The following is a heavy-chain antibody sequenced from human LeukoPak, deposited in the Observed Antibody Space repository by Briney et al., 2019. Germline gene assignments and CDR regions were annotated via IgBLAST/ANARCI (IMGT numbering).Heavy chain of an antibody. D-gene: IGHD6-19*01. CDR3: ARRSGIAVAGAFDY. CDR1: GFTFSSYS. J-gene: IGHJ4*02. Sequence: PGGSLRLSCAASGFTFSSYSMHWVRQAPGKGLEWVALILHDGNNQYYADSVKGRFTISRDNSKNTLYLQMNSLRAEDTAVYYCARRSGIAVAGAFDYWGQGTLVTVSS. CDR2: ILHDGNNQ. V-gene: IGHV3-30-3*01.